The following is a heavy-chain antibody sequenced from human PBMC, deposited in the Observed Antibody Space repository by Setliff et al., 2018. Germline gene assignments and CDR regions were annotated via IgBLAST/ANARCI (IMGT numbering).Heavy chain of an antibody. D-gene: IGHD2-2*01. Sequence: SETLSFTCTVSGGSISSDSPYWAWVRQPAGKGLELIGQIYSNGRTYYKPSLKSRATISVDTSKNQFSLKLTSMTAADTAVYFCAREGRSSTRGWYMDAWGKGTSVTVSS. V-gene: IGHV4-61*09. J-gene: IGHJ6*03. CDR1: GGSISSDSPY. CDR3: AREGRSSTRGWYMDA. CDR2: IYSNGRT.